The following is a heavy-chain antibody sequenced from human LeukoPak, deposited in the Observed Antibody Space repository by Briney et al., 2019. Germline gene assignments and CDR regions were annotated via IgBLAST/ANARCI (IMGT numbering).Heavy chain of an antibody. CDR1: GGSISSYY. J-gene: IGHJ4*02. D-gene: IGHD3-16*01. V-gene: IGHV4-59*01. Sequence: SETLSLTCTVSGGSISSYYWSWIRQPPGKGLEWIGYIYYSGSTNYNPSLKSQVTISVDTSKNQFSLKLSSVTAADTAVYYCARSAPLYDYVWGSPYYFDYWGQGTLVTVSS. CDR2: IYYSGST. CDR3: ARSAPLYDYVWGSPYYFDY.